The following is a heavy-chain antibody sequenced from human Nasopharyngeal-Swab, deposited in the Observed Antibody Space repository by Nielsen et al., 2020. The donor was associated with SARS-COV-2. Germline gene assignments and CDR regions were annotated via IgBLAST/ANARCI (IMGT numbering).Heavy chain of an antibody. Sequence: WIRQPPGKGLEWIGSMYYSGSPYYNPSLKSRGTISVDTSKNRYSMKQSTGTAADTAVYYCARHVSSSWYAAVAGIRAFDYWGQGTLVTVSS. D-gene: IGHD6-13*01. V-gene: IGHV4-39*01. CDR3: ARHVSSSWYAAVAGIRAFDY. CDR2: MYYSGSP. J-gene: IGHJ4*02.